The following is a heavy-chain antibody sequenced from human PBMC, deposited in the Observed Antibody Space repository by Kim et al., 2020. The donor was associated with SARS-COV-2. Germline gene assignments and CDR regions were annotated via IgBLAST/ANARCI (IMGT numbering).Heavy chain of an antibody. D-gene: IGHD3-10*01. V-gene: IGHV1-18*04. CDR1: GYTFTSYG. CDR2: ISAYNGNT. CDR3: AREVWARSYGSGSYPLDY. Sequence: ASVKVSCKASGYTFTSYGISWVRQAPGQGLEWMGWISAYNGNTNYAQKLQGRVTMTTDTSTSTAYMELRSLRSDDTAVYYCAREVWARSYGSGSYPLDYWGQGTLVTVSS. J-gene: IGHJ4*02.